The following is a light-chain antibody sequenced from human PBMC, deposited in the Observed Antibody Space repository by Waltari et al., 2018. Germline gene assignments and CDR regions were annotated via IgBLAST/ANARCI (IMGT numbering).Light chain of an antibody. CDR3: CSYASGDTIL. CDR1: SSDVGSYTL. J-gene: IGLJ2*01. V-gene: IGLV2-23*01. Sequence: QSALTQPASVSGSPGQSITISCTGTSSDVGSYTLVSWFQHHPGKAPQLMIYEGSKRPSGVSNRFSGAKSGTTASLTISGLQAEDEADYYCCSYASGDTILFGGGTKLTVL. CDR2: EGS.